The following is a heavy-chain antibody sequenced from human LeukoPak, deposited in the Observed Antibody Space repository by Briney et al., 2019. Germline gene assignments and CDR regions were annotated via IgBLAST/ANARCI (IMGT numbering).Heavy chain of an antibody. CDR1: GFTFSDYY. Sequence: GGSLRLSCAASGFTFSDYYMSWIRQAPGKGLEWVSAISGSGGSTYYADSVKGRFTISRDNSKNTLYLQMNSLRAEDTAVYYCAKEYSSSRFDYWGQGTLVTVSS. CDR2: ISGSGGST. D-gene: IGHD6-6*01. J-gene: IGHJ4*02. CDR3: AKEYSSSRFDY. V-gene: IGHV3-23*01.